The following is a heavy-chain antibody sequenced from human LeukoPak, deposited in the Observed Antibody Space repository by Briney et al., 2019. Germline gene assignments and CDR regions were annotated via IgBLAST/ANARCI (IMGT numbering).Heavy chain of an antibody. CDR3: ARDPDIVVVPAAITPHFDY. V-gene: IGHV1-18*01. Sequence: ASVNVSCKASGYTFTSYGISWVRQAPGQGLEWMGWISAYNGNTNYAQKLQGRVTMTTDTSTSTAYMELRSLRSDDTAVYYCARDPDIVVVPAAITPHFDYWGQGTLVTVSS. CDR1: GYTFTSYG. J-gene: IGHJ4*02. CDR2: ISAYNGNT. D-gene: IGHD2-2*02.